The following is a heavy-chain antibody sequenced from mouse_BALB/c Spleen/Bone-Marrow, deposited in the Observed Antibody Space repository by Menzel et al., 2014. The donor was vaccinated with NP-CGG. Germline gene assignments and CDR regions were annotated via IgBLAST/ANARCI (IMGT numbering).Heavy chain of an antibody. CDR1: GFDFSGYW. V-gene: IGHV4-1*02. CDR2: INPDSSTI. Sequence: EVQLQQSGGGLVQPGRSLKLFCAASGFDFSGYWMSWVRQAPGKGLEWIGEINPDSSTINYTPSLKGKFIISRDNAKNTLYLQMSKVRSEDTALYYCARLGYYGVMAYWGQGTSVTVSS. J-gene: IGHJ4*01. CDR3: ARLGYYGVMAY. D-gene: IGHD1-1*01.